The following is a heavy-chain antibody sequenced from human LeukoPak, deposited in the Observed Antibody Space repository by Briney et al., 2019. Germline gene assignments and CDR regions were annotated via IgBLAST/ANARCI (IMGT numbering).Heavy chain of an antibody. CDR3: ARDWYYYESSAI. Sequence: ETLSLTCAVYGGSFSGYYWSWVRQAPGKGLEWVSVIYSGGSTYYADSVKGRFTISRDNSKNTLYLQMNRLRAEDTAVYYCARDWYYYESSAIWGQGTMVTVSS. V-gene: IGHV3-53*01. CDR2: IYSGGST. D-gene: IGHD3-22*01. J-gene: IGHJ3*02. CDR1: GGSFSGYY.